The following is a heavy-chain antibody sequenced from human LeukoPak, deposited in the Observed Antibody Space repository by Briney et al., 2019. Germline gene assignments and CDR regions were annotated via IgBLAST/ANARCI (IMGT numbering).Heavy chain of an antibody. CDR2: INHSGST. D-gene: IGHD6-19*01. J-gene: IGHJ4*02. V-gene: IGHV4-34*01. CDR1: GGSFSGYY. Sequence: SETLSLTCAVYGGSFSGYYWSWIRQPPGKGLEWIGEINHSGSTNYNPSLKSRVTISVDTSKNQFSLKLSSVTAADTAVYFCARAEDKSGWYGWYYFDYWGQGNLVTVSS. CDR3: ARAEDKSGWYGWYYFDY.